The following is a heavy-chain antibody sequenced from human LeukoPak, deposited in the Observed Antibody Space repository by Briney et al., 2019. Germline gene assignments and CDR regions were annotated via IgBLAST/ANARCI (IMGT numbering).Heavy chain of an antibody. CDR2: IYTGGST. V-gene: IGHV3-53*01. CDR3: AKYRIDGPYFDY. J-gene: IGHJ4*02. Sequence: GGSLRLSCAASGFTVSSTYMTWVRQAPGKGLEWVSFIYTGGSTYYADSVKGRFTISRDNSKNTLYLQMNSLRAEDTAVYYCAKYRIDGPYFDYWGQGTLVTVSS. CDR1: GFTVSSTY. D-gene: IGHD5-24*01.